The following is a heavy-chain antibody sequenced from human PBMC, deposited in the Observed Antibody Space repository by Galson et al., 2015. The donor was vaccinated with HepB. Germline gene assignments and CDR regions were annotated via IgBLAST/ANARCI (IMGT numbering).Heavy chain of an antibody. V-gene: IGHV4-59*01. CDR2: IYYSGST. Sequence: ETLSLTCTVSGGSISSYYWSWIRQPPGKGLEWIGYIYYSGSTNYNPSLKSRVTISVDTSKNQFSLKLSSVTAADTAVYYCARRSSYSSSWYFDYWGQGTLVTVSS. J-gene: IGHJ4*02. D-gene: IGHD6-13*01. CDR1: GGSISSYY. CDR3: ARRSSYSSSWYFDY.